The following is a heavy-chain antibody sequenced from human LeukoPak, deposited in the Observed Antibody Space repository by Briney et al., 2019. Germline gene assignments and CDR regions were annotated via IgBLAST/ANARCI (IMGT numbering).Heavy chain of an antibody. CDR2: IWYDGSNK. Sequence: GGSLRLSCAASGFTFSSYGMHWVRQAPGKGLEWVAVIWYDGSNKYYADSVKGRFTISRDNSKNTLYLQMNSLRAEDTAVYYCAKDAILTGFGFDPWGQGTLVTVSS. J-gene: IGHJ5*02. D-gene: IGHD3-9*01. CDR1: GFTFSSYG. CDR3: AKDAILTGFGFDP. V-gene: IGHV3-33*06.